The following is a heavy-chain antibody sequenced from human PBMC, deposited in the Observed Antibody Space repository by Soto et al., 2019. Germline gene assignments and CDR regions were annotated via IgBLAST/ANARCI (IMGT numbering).Heavy chain of an antibody. Sequence: PSETLSLTCTVSGGSISSSSYYWSWIRQPPGKGLEWIGYIYYSGSTNYNPSLKSRVTISVDTSKNQFSLKLSSVTAADTAVYYCARALGSWPYYYGMDVWGQGTTVTVSS. D-gene: IGHD6-13*01. CDR1: GGSISSSSYY. J-gene: IGHJ6*02. CDR3: ARALGSWPYYYGMDV. V-gene: IGHV4-61*01. CDR2: IYYSGST.